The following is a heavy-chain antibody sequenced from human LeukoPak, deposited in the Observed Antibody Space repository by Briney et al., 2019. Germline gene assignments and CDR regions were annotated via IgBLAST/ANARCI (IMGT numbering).Heavy chain of an antibody. CDR3: ARDRGARFLEWSTDAFDI. V-gene: IGHV3-30*03. J-gene: IGHJ3*02. CDR2: ISYDGSNK. Sequence: RTGGSLRLSCAASGFTFSSYGMHWVRQAPGKGLEWVAVISYDGSNKYYADSVKGRFTISRDNSKNTLYLQMNSLRAEDTAVYYCARDRGARFLEWSTDAFDIWGQGTMVTVSS. CDR1: GFTFSSYG. D-gene: IGHD3-3*01.